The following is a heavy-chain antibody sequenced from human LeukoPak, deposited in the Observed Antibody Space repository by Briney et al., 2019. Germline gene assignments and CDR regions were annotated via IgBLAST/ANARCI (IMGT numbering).Heavy chain of an antibody. CDR3: ARGSMTTVTYFDY. J-gene: IGHJ4*02. CDR2: IYHSGST. D-gene: IGHD4-17*01. V-gene: IGHV4-4*02. Sequence: SETLSLTCAVSGDSISSSNWWSWARQPPTQGLEWIGEIYHSGSTNYNPSLKSRVTISVDKSKNQFSLKLSSVTAADTAVYYCARGSMTTVTYFDYWGQGTLVTVSS. CDR1: GDSISSSNW.